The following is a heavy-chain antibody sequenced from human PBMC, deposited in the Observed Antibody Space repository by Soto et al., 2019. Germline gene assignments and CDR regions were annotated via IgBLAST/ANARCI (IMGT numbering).Heavy chain of an antibody. Sequence: PSETLSLTCTVSGGSISSTTYSWGWIRQPPGKGLEWIGSMYYSGTTYSNPSLQSRVTISVDTSNNQFSLKLTSVTAADTAVYFCARGLGRYFDLWGRGTLVTVSS. CDR1: GGSISSTTYS. V-gene: IGHV4-39*01. J-gene: IGHJ2*01. CDR2: MYYSGTT. D-gene: IGHD3-16*01. CDR3: ARGLGRYFDL.